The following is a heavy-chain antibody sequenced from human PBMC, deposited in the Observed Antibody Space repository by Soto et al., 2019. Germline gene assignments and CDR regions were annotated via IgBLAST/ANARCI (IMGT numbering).Heavy chain of an antibody. V-gene: IGHV4-59*01. CDR3: ASGPYDLGSRYYRIGSFDA. CDR2: IHYSDST. Sequence: PSETLSLTCTVSAASISSYYWNWVRQTPGKGLEWIANIHYSDSTTNYNPSLKSRVTISVDTSKNQFSLKLSSVTAADPAVYYCASGPYDLGSRYYRIGSFDAWGQGTRVIDSS. CDR1: AASISSYY. J-gene: IGHJ4*02. D-gene: IGHD3-3*01.